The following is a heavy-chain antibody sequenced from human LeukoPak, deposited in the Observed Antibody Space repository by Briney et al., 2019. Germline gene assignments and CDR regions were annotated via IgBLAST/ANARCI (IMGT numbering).Heavy chain of an antibody. CDR2: IYYSGST. CDR1: GVSISTRNYY. CDR3: ARRRQLGAIDY. V-gene: IGHV4-61*01. D-gene: IGHD4/OR15-4a*01. Sequence: SETLSLTCTVSGVSISTRNYYWSWIRQPPGKGLEWIGYIYYSGSTNYNPSLKSRVTISVETSKNQFSLKLSSVTAADTAVYYCARRRQLGAIDYWGQGTLVTVSS. J-gene: IGHJ4*02.